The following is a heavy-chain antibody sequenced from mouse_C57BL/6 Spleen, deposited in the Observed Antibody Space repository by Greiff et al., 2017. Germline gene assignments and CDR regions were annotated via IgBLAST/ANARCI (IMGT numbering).Heavy chain of an antibody. V-gene: IGHV1-26*01. CDR2: INPNNGGT. CDR1: GYTFTDYY. J-gene: IGHJ4*01. CDR3: ASYYYGSSYYYAMDY. D-gene: IGHD1-1*01. Sequence: VQLQQSGPELVKPGASVKISCKASGYTFTDYYMNWVKQSHGKSLEWIGDINPNNGGTSYNQKFKGKATLTVDKSSSTAYTELRSLTSEDSAVYYCASYYYGSSYYYAMDYWGQGTSVTVSS.